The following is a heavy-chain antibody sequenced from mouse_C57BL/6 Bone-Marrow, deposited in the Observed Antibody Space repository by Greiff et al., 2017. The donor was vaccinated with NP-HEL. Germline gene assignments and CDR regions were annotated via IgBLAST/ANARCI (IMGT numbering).Heavy chain of an antibody. Sequence: VQLKESGPGLVKPSQSLSLTCSVTGYSITSGYYWNWIRQFPGNKLEWMGYISYDGSNNYNPSLKNRISITRDTSKNQFCLKLNSVTTEDTTTYYCARRYFAMDSLGQGTSVTISS. J-gene: IGHJ4*01. CDR3: ARRYFAMDS. CDR2: ISYDGSN. CDR1: GYSITSGYY. V-gene: IGHV3-6*01.